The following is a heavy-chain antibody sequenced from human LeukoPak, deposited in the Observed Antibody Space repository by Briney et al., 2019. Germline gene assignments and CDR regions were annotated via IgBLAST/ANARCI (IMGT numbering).Heavy chain of an antibody. Sequence: GGSLRLSCAASGFTFSRYSMHWVRQAPGKGLEWVSSITSSSSYVYFADSLKGRFTISRDNAKNSLYLQMNSLRAEDTAMYYCARGGDGYTPWGQGTLVTVSS. V-gene: IGHV3-21*01. J-gene: IGHJ5*02. CDR2: ITSSSSYV. CDR3: ARGGDGYTP. CDR1: GFTFSRYS. D-gene: IGHD5-24*01.